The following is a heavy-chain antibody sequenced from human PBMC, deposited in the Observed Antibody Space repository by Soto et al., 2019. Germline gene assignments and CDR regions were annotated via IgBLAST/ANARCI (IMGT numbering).Heavy chain of an antibody. Sequence: EVQLLESGGGLVQPGGSLRLSCAASGFTFSSYAMSWVRQASGKGLEWVSSVSGSAGSTYYEDSVKGRFTISRDNSKNTLYLQMNSLRVEDTAVYFCAKDIVVVPAAMDSFDYWGQGTLVTVSS. CDR1: GFTFSSYA. CDR2: VSGSAGST. CDR3: AKDIVVVPAAMDSFDY. V-gene: IGHV3-23*01. J-gene: IGHJ4*02. D-gene: IGHD2-2*01.